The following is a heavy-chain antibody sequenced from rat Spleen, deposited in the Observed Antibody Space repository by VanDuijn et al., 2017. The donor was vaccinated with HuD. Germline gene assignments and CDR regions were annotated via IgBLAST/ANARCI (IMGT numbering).Heavy chain of an antibody. D-gene: IGHD1-11*01. CDR2: INYDGSST. J-gene: IGHJ4*01. V-gene: IGHV5-20*01. CDR3: TTLNYGVYSELRVMDA. CDR1: GFTFSNFD. Sequence: EVQLVESGGGLVQPGRSMKLSCAASGFTFSNFDMAWVRQAPTKGLEWVTSINYDGSSTYYRDSVKGRFTIPRDNAESILNLQMDSLRSEDTATYYCTTLNYGVYSELRVMDAWGQGASVTVSS.